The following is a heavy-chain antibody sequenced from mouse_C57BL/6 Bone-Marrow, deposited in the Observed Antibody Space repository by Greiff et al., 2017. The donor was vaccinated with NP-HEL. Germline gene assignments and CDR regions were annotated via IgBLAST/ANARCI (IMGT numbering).Heavy chain of an antibody. CDR3: TSTVVNY. CDR1: GYTFTDYE. D-gene: IGHD1-1*01. J-gene: IGHJ2*01. CDR2: IDPETGGT. Sequence: QVQLQQSGAELVRPGASVTLSCKASGYTFTDYEMHWVKQTPVHGLEWIGAIDPETGGTASTQKFKGKSILTADTSSSTAYMELRSLTSEDSAVYYCTSTVVNYWGQGTTLTVSS. V-gene: IGHV1-15*01.